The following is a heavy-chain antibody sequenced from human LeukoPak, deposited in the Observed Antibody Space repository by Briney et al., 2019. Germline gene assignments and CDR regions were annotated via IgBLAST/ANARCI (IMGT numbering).Heavy chain of an antibody. Sequence: GASVKVSCKASGYTFTSYGISWVRQAPGQGLEWMGWINPNSGGTNYAQKFQGRVTMTRDTSISTAYMELSRLRSDDTAVYYCARRAARPRGAFDIWGQGTMVTVSS. J-gene: IGHJ3*02. CDR3: ARRAARPRGAFDI. V-gene: IGHV1-2*02. CDR1: GYTFTSYG. CDR2: INPNSGGT. D-gene: IGHD6-6*01.